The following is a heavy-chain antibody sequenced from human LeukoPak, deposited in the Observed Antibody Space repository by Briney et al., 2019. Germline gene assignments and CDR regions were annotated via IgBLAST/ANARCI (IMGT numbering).Heavy chain of an antibody. CDR3: ARGFRRTYYYDSSGYPFDY. V-gene: IGHV4-34*01. J-gene: IGHJ4*02. Sequence: ASETLSLTCAVYGGSFSGYYWSWIRQPPGKGLEWIGEINHSGSTNYNPSLKSRVTISVDTSKNQLSLKLSSVTAADTAVYYCARGFRRTYYYDSSGYPFDYWGKGTLVTVSS. D-gene: IGHD3-22*01. CDR2: INHSGST. CDR1: GGSFSGYY.